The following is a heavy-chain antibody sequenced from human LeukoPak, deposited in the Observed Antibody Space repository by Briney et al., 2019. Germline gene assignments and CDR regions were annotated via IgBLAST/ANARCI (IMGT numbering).Heavy chain of an antibody. CDR3: ATPHYYDSSGYYPLDY. CDR1: GYTFTSYA. V-gene: IGHV1-3*01. D-gene: IGHD3-22*01. Sequence: ASVKVSCKASGYTFTSYAMHWVRQAPGQRLEWMGWINAGNGNTKYSQKFQGRVTITRDTSASTAYMELSSLRSEDTAVYYCATPHYYDSSGYYPLDYWGQGTLVTVSS. CDR2: INAGNGNT. J-gene: IGHJ4*02.